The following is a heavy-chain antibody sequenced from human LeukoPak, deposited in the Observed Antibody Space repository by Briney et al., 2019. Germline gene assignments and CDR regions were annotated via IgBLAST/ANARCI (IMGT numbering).Heavy chain of an antibody. V-gene: IGHV3-30*04. CDR1: AFTFSSYA. CDR3: AREGFSRGYYQYYYMDV. Sequence: PGGSLRLSCAAAAFTFSSYAIHWVRQAPDNGLEWVALISCDGSNKCNADSVKGRFTISRDKSKNTLYLQMNSLRAEDTAVYYCAREGFSRGYYQYYYMDVWGKGTTVTVSS. J-gene: IGHJ6*03. CDR2: ISCDGSNK. D-gene: IGHD6-13*01.